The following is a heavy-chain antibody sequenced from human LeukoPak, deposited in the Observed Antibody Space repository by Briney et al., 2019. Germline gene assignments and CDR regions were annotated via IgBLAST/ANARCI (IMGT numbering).Heavy chain of an antibody. CDR3: ARDIVYYFMDV. CDR2: ISSSGSTI. Sequence: GGPLNLPCEPSGFPFIDNYMSWIRQAPGKGLEWVSYISSSGSTIYYADSVKGRFTISRDNAKNSLYLQMNSLRAEDTAVYYCARDIVYYFMDVWGKGTTVTVSS. D-gene: IGHD2-15*01. J-gene: IGHJ6*03. CDR1: GFPFIDNY. V-gene: IGHV3-11*01.